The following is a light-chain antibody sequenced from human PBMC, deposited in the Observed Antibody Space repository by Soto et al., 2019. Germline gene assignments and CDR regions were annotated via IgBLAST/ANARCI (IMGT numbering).Light chain of an antibody. J-gene: IGKJ2*01. Sequence: IVMTQSPDSLAVSLGERATINCKSSQSVLYSSNNKNYLAWYPQRPGQPPKLLIYWASTRESGVPDRFSGSGSGTDFTLTITSLQAEDVAVYYCQQYESTPPTFGQGTQLEIK. CDR2: WAS. V-gene: IGKV4-1*01. CDR3: QQYESTPPT. CDR1: QSVLYSSNNKNY.